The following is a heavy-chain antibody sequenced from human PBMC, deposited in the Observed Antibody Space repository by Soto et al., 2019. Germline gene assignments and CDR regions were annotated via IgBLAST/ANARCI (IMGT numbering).Heavy chain of an antibody. CDR2: LWSDGIQK. CDR3: VRGGKTAGAYDI. CDR1: AFTVGDWG. D-gene: IGHD3-16*01. Sequence: QVQLMESGGGVVQPGRSLRLSCAASAFTVGDWGMHWVRQAPGKGLEWVAVLWSDGIQKYYVDSVRGRFTISRDTFENTLFLEMTSLTAEDSAVYYCVRGGKTAGAYDIWGQGTLVTVS. V-gene: IGHV3-33*01. J-gene: IGHJ3*02.